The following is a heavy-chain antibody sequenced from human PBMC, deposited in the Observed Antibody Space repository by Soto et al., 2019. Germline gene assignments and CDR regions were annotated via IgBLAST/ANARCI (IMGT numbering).Heavy chain of an antibody. CDR2: IIPIFGTA. CDR1: GCTFSSYA. V-gene: IGHV1-69*01. Sequence: QVQLVQSGAEVKKPGSSVKVSCKASGCTFSSYAISWVRQAPGQGVEWMGGIIPIFGTANYAQKFQGRVTITADESTSTAYMELSSLRSEDTAVYYCARDSVNLLGAFDIWGQGTMVTVSS. D-gene: IGHD3-16*01. CDR3: ARDSVNLLGAFDI. J-gene: IGHJ3*02.